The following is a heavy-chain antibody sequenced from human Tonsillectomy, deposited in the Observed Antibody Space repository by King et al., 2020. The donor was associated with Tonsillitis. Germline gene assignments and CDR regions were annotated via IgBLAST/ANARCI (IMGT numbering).Heavy chain of an antibody. J-gene: IGHJ4*02. V-gene: IGHV3-30*04. Sequence: VQLVESGGGVVQPGRSLRLSCAASGFTFSSYAMHWVRQAPGKGLEWVAVISYDGSNKYYADSVKGRFTISRDNSKNTLYLQMNSLRAEDTAVYYCAGGSAYSSGWYGYWGQGTLVTVSS. CDR1: GFTFSSYA. CDR3: AGGSAYSSGWYGY. D-gene: IGHD6-19*01. CDR2: ISYDGSNK.